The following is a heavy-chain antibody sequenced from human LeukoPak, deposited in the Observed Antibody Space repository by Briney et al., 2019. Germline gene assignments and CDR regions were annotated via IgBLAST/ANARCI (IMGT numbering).Heavy chain of an antibody. CDR1: GFTFSSYA. CDR3: AREPNPLWFGVPGFDY. D-gene: IGHD3-10*01. CDR2: ISYDGSNK. J-gene: IGHJ4*02. V-gene: IGHV3-30*04. Sequence: GGSLRLSCAASGFTFSSYAMHWVRQAPGKGLEWVAVISYDGSNKYYADSVKGRFTISRDNSKNTLYLQMNSLRAEDTAVYYCAREPNPLWFGVPGFDYWGQGTLVTVSS.